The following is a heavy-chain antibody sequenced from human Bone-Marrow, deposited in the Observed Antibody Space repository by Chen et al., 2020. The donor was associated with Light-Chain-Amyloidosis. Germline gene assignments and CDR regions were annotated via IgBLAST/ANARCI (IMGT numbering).Heavy chain of an antibody. Sequence: EVQLVESGGGLLQRGGSLRLSCAASGFAFSSYAMSWVRQAPGKGLEWVSAISGCGGSSYYGDSVKGRLTISRDNSKNALFLQMNSLRAEDTAVYYCAKDISYDDILPGYPADAFDIWGQWTMVTVSS. J-gene: IGHJ3*02. D-gene: IGHD3-9*01. CDR1: GFAFSSYA. CDR2: ISGCGGSS. CDR3: AKDISYDDILPGYPADAFDI. V-gene: IGHV3-23*04.